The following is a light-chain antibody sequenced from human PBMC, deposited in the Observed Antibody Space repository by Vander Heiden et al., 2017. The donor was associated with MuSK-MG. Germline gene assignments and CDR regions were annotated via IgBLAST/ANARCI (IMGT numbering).Light chain of an antibody. J-gene: IGKJ1*01. V-gene: IGKV3-20*01. CDR3: QQYGSSPRT. Sequence: EIVLTQSPGTLSLSPGERATLSCRASQSVSSSYLAWYQQKPGQAPRLPIYGASSRATGIPDRFSGSGSGTDSTLTISRLEPEDFAVYYCQQYGSSPRTFGQGTKVEIK. CDR1: QSVSSSY. CDR2: GAS.